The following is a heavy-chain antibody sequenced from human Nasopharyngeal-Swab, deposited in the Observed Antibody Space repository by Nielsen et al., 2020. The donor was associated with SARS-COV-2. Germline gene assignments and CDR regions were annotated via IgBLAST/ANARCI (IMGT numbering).Heavy chain of an antibody. D-gene: IGHD2-2*01. J-gene: IGHJ5*02. CDR2: ISSSGSTI. Sequence: WIRQPPGKGLEWVSYISSSGSTIYYADSVKGRFTISRDNAKNSLYLQMNSLRAEDTAVYYCARVLGSTSYYNWFDPWGQGTPVTVSS. V-gene: IGHV3-48*03. CDR3: ARVLGSTSYYNWFDP.